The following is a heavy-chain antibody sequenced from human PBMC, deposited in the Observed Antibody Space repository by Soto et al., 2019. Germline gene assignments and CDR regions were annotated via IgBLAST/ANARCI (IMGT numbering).Heavy chain of an antibody. CDR1: GFTFSSYG. J-gene: IGHJ4*02. D-gene: IGHD5-18*01. V-gene: IGHV3-15*07. CDR2: IRSKTHGGTT. CDR3: TTEDGYSQF. Sequence: GGSLRLSCAASGFTFSSYGMHWVRQAPGKGLVWVGRIRSKTHGGTTDYVAPVKDRFTISRDDSKNTLFLQMNSLKTEDTGVYYCTTEDGYSQFWGQGTLVTVSS.